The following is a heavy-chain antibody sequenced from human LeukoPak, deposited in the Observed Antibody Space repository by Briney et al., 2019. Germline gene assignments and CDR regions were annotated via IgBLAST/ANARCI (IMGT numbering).Heavy chain of an antibody. CDR1: GFTFNTYT. Sequence: GGSLRLSCAASGFTFNTYTMNWVRQAPGKGLEWVSAITASSTAIYSADSVKGRFTISRDNAKNFLYLQMNSLRAEDTAVYYCARTYCDILTGYNPYFDYWGQGILVTVSS. J-gene: IGHJ4*02. CDR2: ITASSTAI. D-gene: IGHD3-9*01. CDR3: ARTYCDILTGYNPYFDY. V-gene: IGHV3-21*01.